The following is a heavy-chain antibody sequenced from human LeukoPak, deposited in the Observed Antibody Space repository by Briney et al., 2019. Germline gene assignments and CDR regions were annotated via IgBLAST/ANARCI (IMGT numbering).Heavy chain of an antibody. Sequence: GGSLRLSCAASGFTFSSYEMHWVRQATGKGLEWVSGIGTAGDTYYPDSVKGRLTISREDDKNSLYVQMHSLRGGDTAVYYCVRDLTGENAFDIWGQGTMVTVCS. J-gene: IGHJ3*02. CDR2: IGTAGDT. V-gene: IGHV3-13*01. D-gene: IGHD3-16*01. CDR3: VRDLTGENAFDI. CDR1: GFTFSSYE.